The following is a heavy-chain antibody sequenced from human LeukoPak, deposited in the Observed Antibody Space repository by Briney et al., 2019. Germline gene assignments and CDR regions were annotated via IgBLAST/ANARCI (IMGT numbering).Heavy chain of an antibody. CDR3: ARGSGCSSTSCYRYYYYYMDA. J-gene: IGHJ6*03. Sequence: SETLSLTCAVYGGSFSGYYWSWIRQPSGKGLEWIGEINHSGSTNYNPSLKSRVTISVDTSKNQFSLKLSSVTAADTAVYYCARGSGCSSTSCYRYYYYYMDAWGKGTTVTVSS. D-gene: IGHD2-2*01. CDR1: GGSFSGYY. CDR2: INHSGST. V-gene: IGHV4-34*01.